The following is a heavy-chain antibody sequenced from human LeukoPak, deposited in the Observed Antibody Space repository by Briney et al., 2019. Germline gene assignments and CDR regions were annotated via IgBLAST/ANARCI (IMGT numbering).Heavy chain of an antibody. J-gene: IGHJ4*02. CDR1: GGSVTSTNW. CDR3: AREGGLFRPLDY. Sequence: SETLSLTCGVSGGSVTSTNWWTWVRQPPGKGLEWIGEVHLDGRTNYNPSLKSRLTMSVDLSENHISLKLTSVTAADTAVYYCAREGGLFRPLDYSGQGTLVTVSS. CDR2: VHLDGRT. V-gene: IGHV4-4*02.